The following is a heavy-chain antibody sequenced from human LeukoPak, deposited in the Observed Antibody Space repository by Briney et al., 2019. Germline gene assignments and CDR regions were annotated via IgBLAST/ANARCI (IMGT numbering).Heavy chain of an antibody. CDR3: ARVQRSIAGNVGWFDP. CDR1: GGSISSGGYY. V-gene: IGHV4-31*03. D-gene: IGHD6-6*01. J-gene: IGHJ5*02. Sequence: SETLSLTCTVSGGSISSGGYYWSWIRQHPGKGLEWIGYTYYSGSTYYNPSLKSRVTISVDTSKNQFSLKLSSVTAADTAVYYCARVQRSIAGNVGWFDPWGQGTLVTVSS. CDR2: TYYSGST.